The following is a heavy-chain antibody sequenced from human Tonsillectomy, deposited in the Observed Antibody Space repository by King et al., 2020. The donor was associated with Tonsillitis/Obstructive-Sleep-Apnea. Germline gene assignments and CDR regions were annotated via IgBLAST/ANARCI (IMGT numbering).Heavy chain of an antibody. CDR2: ISGSGCST. CDR1: GFTFSSYA. Sequence: VQLVESGVRLLQPGGSLRLSCAASGFTFSSYAMSWVRQAPGKGLEVVSAISGSGCSTYYADSAKGLFTISRDNSKNTLYLQMNSLRAENTAVYYCAKDLGDYDIVTGYYGTWYYFDYWGQGTLVTVSS. V-gene: IGHV3-23*04. D-gene: IGHD3-9*01. J-gene: IGHJ4*02. CDR3: AKDLGDYDIVTGYYGTWYYFDY.